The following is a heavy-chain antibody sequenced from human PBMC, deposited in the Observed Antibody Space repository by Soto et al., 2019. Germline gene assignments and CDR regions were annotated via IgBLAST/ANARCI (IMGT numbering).Heavy chain of an antibody. J-gene: IGHJ3*02. CDR2: ISYDGSEK. CDR1: GFTFSSYA. V-gene: IGHV3-30-3*01. CDR3: ARRHDAFDI. Sequence: QVQLGESGGGVVQPGRSLRLSCAASGFTFSSYAMHWVRQAPGKGLEWVAVISYDGSEKYYADSVKGRFTISRDNSKNTLYLQVNSLRAEDTAVYYCARRHDAFDIWGQGTMVTVSS.